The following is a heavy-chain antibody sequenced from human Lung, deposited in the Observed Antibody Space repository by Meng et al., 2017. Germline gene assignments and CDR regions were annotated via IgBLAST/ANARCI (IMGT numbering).Heavy chain of an antibody. V-gene: IGHV4-34*01. D-gene: IGHD4-11*01. Sequence: QGQLQRWCAGLLKPSETLSLTCVVSGGSFSDYYWSWIRQPPGKGLEWIGEINHSGSTNYNPSLESRATISVDTSQNNLSLKLSSVTAADSAVYYCARGPTTMAHDFDYWGQGTLVTVSS. CDR2: INHSGST. CDR1: GGSFSDYY. J-gene: IGHJ4*02. CDR3: ARGPTTMAHDFDY.